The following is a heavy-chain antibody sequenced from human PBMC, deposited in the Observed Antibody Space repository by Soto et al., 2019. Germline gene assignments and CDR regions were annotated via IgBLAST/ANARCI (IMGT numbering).Heavy chain of an antibody. CDR1: GFTFSGSA. CDR3: TTQVYCSGGSCYPDY. V-gene: IGHV3-73*01. D-gene: IGHD2-15*01. J-gene: IGHJ4*02. Sequence: EVQLVESGGGLVQPGGSLKLSCAASGFTFSGSAMHWVRQASGKGLEWVGRIRSKANSYATAYAASVKGRFTISRDDSKNTAYLQMNSLKTEDTAVYYCTTQVYCSGGSCYPDYWGQGTLVTVSS. CDR2: IRSKANSYAT.